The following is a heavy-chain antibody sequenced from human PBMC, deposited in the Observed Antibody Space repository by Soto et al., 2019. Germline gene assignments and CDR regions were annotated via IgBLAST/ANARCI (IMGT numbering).Heavy chain of an antibody. CDR2: IIPIFGTA. Sequence: SVKVSCKASGGTFSSYAIRWVRQAPGQGLELMGGIIPIFGTANYAQKFQGRVTITADESTSTAYMELSSLRSEDTAVYYCAGMYDVVVPAASRAYYFDYWGQGTLVTVSS. CDR1: GGTFSSYA. D-gene: IGHD2-2*01. V-gene: IGHV1-69*13. CDR3: AGMYDVVVPAASRAYYFDY. J-gene: IGHJ4*02.